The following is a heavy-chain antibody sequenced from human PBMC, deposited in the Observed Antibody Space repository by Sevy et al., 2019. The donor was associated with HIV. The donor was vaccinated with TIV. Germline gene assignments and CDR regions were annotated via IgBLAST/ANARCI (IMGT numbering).Heavy chain of an antibody. V-gene: IGHV3-23*01. D-gene: IGHD5-18*01. Sequence: GGSLRLSCAASGFTFNNFAMGWVRQAPGKGLDWISVISGNGDYTYYADSVKGRFTISRDNSKNTLFLQMNSLGAEDTAIFYCAKKMGGGSGMAFLVDYWGQGTLVTVSS. CDR1: GFTFNNFA. CDR3: AKKMGGGSGMAFLVDY. J-gene: IGHJ4*02. CDR2: ISGNGDYT.